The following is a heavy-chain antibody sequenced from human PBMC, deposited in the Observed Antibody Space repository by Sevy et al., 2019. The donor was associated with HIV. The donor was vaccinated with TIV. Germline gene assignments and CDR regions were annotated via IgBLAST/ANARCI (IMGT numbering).Heavy chain of an antibody. Sequence: GGSLRLSCAASGFSFSGYNMNWVRQAPGKGLEWVSYLSSSTGTIHYADSVKGRFTISRDNAKNSLFLQMNSLRDEDTAVYYCARDSSWNYDSYFYGMDVWGQGTTVTVSS. V-gene: IGHV3-48*02. J-gene: IGHJ6*02. CDR2: LSSSTGTI. D-gene: IGHD1-7*01. CDR1: GFSFSGYN. CDR3: ARDSSWNYDSYFYGMDV.